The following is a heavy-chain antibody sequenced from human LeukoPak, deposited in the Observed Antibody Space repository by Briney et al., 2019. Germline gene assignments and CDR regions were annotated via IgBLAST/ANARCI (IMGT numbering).Heavy chain of an antibody. Sequence: GGSLRLSCTASGFTFSGHWMSWVRQAPGKGLEWVANINQGGSDKYYVDSVKGRFTISRDNANNLLYLQMNSLRGEDTAAYYCAREVGRRFDYWGQGTLVTVSS. J-gene: IGHJ4*02. CDR3: AREVGRRFDY. D-gene: IGHD1-26*01. V-gene: IGHV3-7*01. CDR2: INQGGSDK. CDR1: GFTFSGHW.